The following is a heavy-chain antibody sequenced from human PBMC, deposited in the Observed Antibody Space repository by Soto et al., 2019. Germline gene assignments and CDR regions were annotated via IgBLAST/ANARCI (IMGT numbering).Heavy chain of an antibody. D-gene: IGHD3-10*01. CDR1: GFTFSGSA. Sequence: GGSLRLSCAASGFTFSGSAMHWVRQASGKGLEWVGRIRSKANSYATAYAASVKGRFTISRDDSKNTAYLQMNSLKTEDTAVYYCTSVPGVRGVIIRWGQGTLVTVSS. CDR3: TSVPGVRGVIIR. V-gene: IGHV3-73*01. J-gene: IGHJ4*02. CDR2: IRSKANSYAT.